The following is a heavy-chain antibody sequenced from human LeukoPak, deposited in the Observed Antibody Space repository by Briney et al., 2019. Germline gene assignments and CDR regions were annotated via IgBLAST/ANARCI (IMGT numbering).Heavy chain of an antibody. CDR2: INPSGGST. D-gene: IGHD2/OR15-2a*01. CDR3: ARVQTPYNTIYSVFFDY. Sequence: ASVKVSCKTSGYSFTSHLMHWVRQAPGQGLEWMGMINPSGGSTTYAQKFQGRVTMAMDTSTSTVYMKLRSLRSDDTAVYYCARVQTPYNTIYSVFFDYWGQGTRVTVSS. J-gene: IGHJ4*02. CDR1: GYSFTSHL. V-gene: IGHV1-46*01.